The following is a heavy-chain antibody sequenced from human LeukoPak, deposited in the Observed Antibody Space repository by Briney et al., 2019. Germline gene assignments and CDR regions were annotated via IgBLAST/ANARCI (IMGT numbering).Heavy chain of an antibody. CDR1: GFSVSNNY. V-gene: IGHV3-66*01. J-gene: IGHJ5*02. CDR3: ARAYDSSGYYYDWFDP. D-gene: IGHD3-22*01. Sequence: GGSLRLSCAASGFSVSNNYINWVRQAPGKALEWVSVIYSGGSTYYADSVKGRFTISRDDSKNTLYLQMNSLRAEDTAIYYCARAYDSSGYYYDWFDPWGQGTLVTVSS. CDR2: IYSGGST.